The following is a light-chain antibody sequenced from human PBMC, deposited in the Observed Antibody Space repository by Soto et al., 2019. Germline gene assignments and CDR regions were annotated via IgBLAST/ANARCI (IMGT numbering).Light chain of an antibody. J-gene: IGKJ1*01. V-gene: IGKV3-20*01. CDR2: GTS. CDR1: QTVGSDY. Sequence: EIVLTQSPGTLSLSPGESATLSCRASQTVGSDYLAWYQQRPSQAPRLLIYGTSSRATGIPDRFSGSGSGTDFTLTISRLEPEDFAVYYCQQYRTSTQTFGQGTKVDIK. CDR3: QQYRTSTQT.